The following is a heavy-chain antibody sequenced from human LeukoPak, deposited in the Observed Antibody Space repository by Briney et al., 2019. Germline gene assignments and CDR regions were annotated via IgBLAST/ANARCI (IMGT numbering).Heavy chain of an antibody. Sequence: PGGSLRLSCVASGFTFSSSWLHWVRQAPGKGLVWVSRMNNDVSTINYADSVKGRFTIFRDNAKNTLYLQMNSLRAEDTGVYYCARAGSYRFDYWGQGTLVAVSS. CDR2: MNNDVSTI. V-gene: IGHV3-74*01. CDR3: ARAGSYRFDY. D-gene: IGHD1-26*01. CDR1: GFTFSSSW. J-gene: IGHJ4*02.